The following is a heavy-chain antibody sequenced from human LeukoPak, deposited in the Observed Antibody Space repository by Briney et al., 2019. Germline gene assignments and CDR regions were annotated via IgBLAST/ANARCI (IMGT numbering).Heavy chain of an antibody. CDR1: GFTFTDAW. J-gene: IGHJ4*02. Sequence: GGSLRLSCAASGFTFTDAWMSWVRQAPGKGLEWVGHIKSKTDGGTTDYAAPVKGRFTISRDDSKNTLYLQMNSLKTEDTAVYYCTRLSAGAPLLGDNWGQGTLVTVSS. CDR2: IKSKTDGGTT. D-gene: IGHD1-26*01. V-gene: IGHV3-15*01. CDR3: TRLSAGAPLLGDN.